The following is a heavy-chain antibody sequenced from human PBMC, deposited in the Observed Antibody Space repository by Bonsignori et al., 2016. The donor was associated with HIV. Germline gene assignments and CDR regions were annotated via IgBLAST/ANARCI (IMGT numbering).Heavy chain of an antibody. Sequence: ASVKVSCKASGYTFTSYDINWVRQATGQGLEWMGWMNPNSGNTGYAQKFQGRVTMTRNTSISTAYMELSSLRSEDTAVYYCARSHGSSWGYYYYYMDVWGKGTTVTVSS. CDR3: ARSHGSSWGYYYYYMDV. V-gene: IGHV1-8*01. CDR1: GYTFTSYD. CDR2: MNPNSGNT. D-gene: IGHD6-6*01. J-gene: IGHJ6*03.